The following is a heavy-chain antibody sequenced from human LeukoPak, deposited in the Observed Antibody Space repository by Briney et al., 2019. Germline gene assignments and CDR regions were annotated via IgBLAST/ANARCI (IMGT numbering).Heavy chain of an antibody. V-gene: IGHV4-38-2*02. Sequence: SETLSLTCTVSGGSISSGYYWGWIRQPPGKGLEWIGSIYHSGSTYYNPSLKSRVTISVDTSKNQFSLKLSSVTAADTAVYYCARDDLRGSGYYGMDVWGQGTTVTVSS. D-gene: IGHD3-10*01. CDR3: ARDDLRGSGYYGMDV. CDR1: GGSISSGYY. CDR2: IYHSGST. J-gene: IGHJ6*02.